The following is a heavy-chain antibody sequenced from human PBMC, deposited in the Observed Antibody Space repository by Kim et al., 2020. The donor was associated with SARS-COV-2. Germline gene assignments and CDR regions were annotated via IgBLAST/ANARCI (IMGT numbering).Heavy chain of an antibody. CDR3: AGHKIRCFWFFDL. V-gene: IGHV3-23*01. Sequence: GGSLRLSCVVSGFTLSNYDMTWVRQAPGEGLEWVAVVGVSGGMTTYADSVNGRFTVSRDDSKNTVYVQMNSLSAEDTAVYYCAGHKIRCFWFFDLWGRGTLVTVSS. D-gene: IGHD2-21*01. CDR2: VGVSGGMT. CDR1: GFTLSNYD. J-gene: IGHJ2*01.